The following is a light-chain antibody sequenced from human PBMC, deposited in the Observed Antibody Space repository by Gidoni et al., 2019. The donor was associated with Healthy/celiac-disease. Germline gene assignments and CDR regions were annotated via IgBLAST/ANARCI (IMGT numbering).Light chain of an antibody. V-gene: IGKV3-15*01. Sequence: EIVMTQSPATLSVSPGERATFPCRASQRVSSNLAWYQQKPGQAPRLLIYCASTRATGIPARFSGSGSGTEFTLTISSLQSEDFAVYYCQQYNNWPPLTFGGGTKVEIK. CDR2: CAS. CDR3: QQYNNWPPLT. J-gene: IGKJ4*01. CDR1: QRVSSN.